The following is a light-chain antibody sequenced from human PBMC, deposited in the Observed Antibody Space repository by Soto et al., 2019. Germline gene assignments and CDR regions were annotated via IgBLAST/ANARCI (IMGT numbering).Light chain of an antibody. CDR1: QGVSSY. V-gene: IGKV3-11*01. CDR3: QQCGNWPLT. J-gene: IGKJ4*01. Sequence: EIMWTQSPATLSLALGERDTLSCRASQGVSSYFAWYQQKPAQAPRLLIYDASNRATGIPARFSGSGSGTDFTLTISSLEPEDFVVYYCQQCGNWPLTFGGGPKVEIK. CDR2: DAS.